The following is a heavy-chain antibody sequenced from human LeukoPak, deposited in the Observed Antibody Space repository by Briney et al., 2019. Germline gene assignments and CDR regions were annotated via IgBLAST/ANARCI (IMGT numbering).Heavy chain of an antibody. CDR1: GGSFSGYY. CDR3: ARGETAFDFDY. V-gene: IGHV4-34*01. CDR2: SNHSGST. Sequence: MPSETLSLTCAVYGGSFSGYYRSWIRQPPGKGLEWIGESNHSGSTNYNPSLKSRVTISVDTSKNQFSLKLSSVTAADTAVYYCARGETAFDFDYWGQGTLVTVSS. J-gene: IGHJ4*02. D-gene: IGHD2-21*02.